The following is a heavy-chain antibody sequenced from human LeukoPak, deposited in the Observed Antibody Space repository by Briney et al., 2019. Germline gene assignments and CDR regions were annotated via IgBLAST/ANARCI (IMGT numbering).Heavy chain of an antibody. D-gene: IGHD6-19*01. CDR3: ARVTSVAGSFDY. Sequence: SETLSLTCAVYGGSFSGYYWSWIRQPPGKGLEWIGEINHSGSTNYNPSLKSRVTISVDKSKNQFSLKLSSVTAADTAVYYCARVTSVAGSFDYWGQGTLVTVSS. V-gene: IGHV4-34*01. J-gene: IGHJ4*02. CDR1: GGSFSGYY. CDR2: INHSGST.